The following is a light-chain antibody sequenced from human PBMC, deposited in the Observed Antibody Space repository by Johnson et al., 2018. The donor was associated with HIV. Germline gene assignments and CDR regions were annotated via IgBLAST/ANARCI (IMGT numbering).Light chain of an antibody. CDR3: GAWDNSLSGTSYV. Sequence: QSVLTQPPSVSAAPGQKVIISCSGSSSNIGNNYVSWYQQLPGTAPKLLIYENNKRPSGIPDRFSGSKSGTSATLGITGLQTGDEADYYCGAWDNSLSGTSYVFGTGTKVTVL. CDR1: SSNIGNNY. CDR2: ENN. J-gene: IGLJ1*01. V-gene: IGLV1-51*02.